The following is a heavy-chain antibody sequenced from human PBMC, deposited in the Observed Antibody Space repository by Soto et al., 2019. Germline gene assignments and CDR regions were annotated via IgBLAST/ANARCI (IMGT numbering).Heavy chain of an antibody. CDR3: AREDYGSGTYYYYYGMDV. J-gene: IGHJ6*02. CDR1: GFTFSSYW. D-gene: IGHD3-10*01. Sequence: GGSLRLSCAASGFTFSSYWMHWVRQAPGKGLVWVSRINSDGSSTSYADSVKGRFTISGDNAKNTLYLQMNSLRAEDTAVYYCAREDYGSGTYYYYYGMDVWGQGTTVTVSS. CDR2: INSDGSST. V-gene: IGHV3-74*01.